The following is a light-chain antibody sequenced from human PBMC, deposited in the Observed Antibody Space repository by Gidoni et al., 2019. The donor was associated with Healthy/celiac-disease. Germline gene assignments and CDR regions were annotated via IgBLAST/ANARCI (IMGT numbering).Light chain of an antibody. Sequence: EIVLTQSPGTLSLPPGERATLSCRASQSVSSSYLAWYQQKPGQAPRLLIYGASSRATGIPDFTLTISRLEPEDFAVYYCQQYGSSLFGGGTKVEIK. J-gene: IGKJ4*01. CDR1: QSVSSSY. CDR2: GAS. CDR3: QQYGSSL. V-gene: IGKV3-20*01.